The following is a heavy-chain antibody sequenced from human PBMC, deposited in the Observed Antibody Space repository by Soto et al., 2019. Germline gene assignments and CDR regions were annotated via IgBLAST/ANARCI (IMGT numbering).Heavy chain of an antibody. CDR2: IYYSGST. CDR1: GGSISSYF. D-gene: IGHD6-13*01. V-gene: IGHV4-59*08. CDR3: ASGYSSSWYNWFDP. Sequence: SETLSLTCTVSGGSISSYFWTWIRQPPGKGLEWIGYIYYSGSTNYNPSLKSRVTISVDMSKNQFSLKLSSVTAADTAVYYCASGYSSSWYNWFDPWGQGTLVNVSS. J-gene: IGHJ5*02.